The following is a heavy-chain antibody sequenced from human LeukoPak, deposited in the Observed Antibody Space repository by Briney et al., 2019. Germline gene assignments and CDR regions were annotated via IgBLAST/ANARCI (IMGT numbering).Heavy chain of an antibody. CDR2: IYYSGST. J-gene: IGHJ4*02. V-gene: IGHV4-59*01. CDR1: GGSISSYY. CDR3: ARVGEGDFWSGYYEDYFDY. Sequence: PSETLSLTRTVSGGSISSYYWSWIRQPPGKGLEWIGYIYYSGSTNYNPSLKSRVTISVDTSKNQFSLKLSSVTAADTAVYYCARVGEGDFWSGYYEDYFDYWGQGTLVTVSS. D-gene: IGHD3-3*01.